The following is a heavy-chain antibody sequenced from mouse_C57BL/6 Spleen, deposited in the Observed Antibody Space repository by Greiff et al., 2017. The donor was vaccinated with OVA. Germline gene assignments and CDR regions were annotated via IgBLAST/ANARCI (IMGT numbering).Heavy chain of an antibody. CDR1: GYTFTSYW. J-gene: IGHJ4*01. D-gene: IGHD2-12*01. CDR3: ARGVIRRDYAMDY. V-gene: IGHV1-53*01. Sequence: QVQLQQPGTELVKPGASVKLSCKASGYTFTSYWMHWVKQRPGQGLEWIGNINPSNGGTNYNEKFKSKATLTVDKSSSTAYMQLSSLTSEDSAVYDCARGVIRRDYAMDYWGQGTSVTVSS. CDR2: INPSNGGT.